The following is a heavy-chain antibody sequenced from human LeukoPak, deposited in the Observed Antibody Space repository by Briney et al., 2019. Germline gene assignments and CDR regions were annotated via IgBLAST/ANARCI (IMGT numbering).Heavy chain of an antibody. Sequence: SETLSLTCTVSGASISSYYWSWIRQPPGKGLEWIGEINHSGSTNYNPSLKSRVTISVDTSKNQFSLKLSSVTAADTAVYYRARRTNWAAVGYWFDPWGQGTLVTVSS. D-gene: IGHD3-16*01. CDR1: GASISSYY. CDR2: INHSGST. CDR3: ARRTNWAAVGYWFDP. V-gene: IGHV4-34*01. J-gene: IGHJ5*02.